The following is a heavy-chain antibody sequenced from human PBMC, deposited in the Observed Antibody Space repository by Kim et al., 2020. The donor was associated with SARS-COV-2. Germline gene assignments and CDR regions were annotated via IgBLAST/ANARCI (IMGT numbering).Heavy chain of an antibody. CDR2: ISSSGSTI. Sequence: GGSLRLSCAASGFTFSSYEMNWVRQAPGKGLEWVSYISSSGSTIYYADSVKGRFTISRDNAKNSLYLQMNSLRAEDTAVYYCAKVFEAYCGGDCPGKWFDPWGQGTLVTVSS. D-gene: IGHD2-21*02. J-gene: IGHJ5*02. CDR1: GFTFSSYE. CDR3: AKVFEAYCGGDCPGKWFDP. V-gene: IGHV3-48*03.